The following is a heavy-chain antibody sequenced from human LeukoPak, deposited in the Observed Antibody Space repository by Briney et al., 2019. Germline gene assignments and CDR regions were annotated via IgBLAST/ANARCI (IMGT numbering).Heavy chain of an antibody. D-gene: IGHD6-19*01. V-gene: IGHV4-59*08. J-gene: IGHJ5*02. CDR3: ARQGVAGGWFDP. CDR1: GGSISTYY. Sequence: SETLSLTCAVSGGSISTYYWSWIRQPPGKGLEYIGYVYYSGSTNYNPSLKSRVTISVDTSQNQFSLKLNSVTAADTAVYYCARQGVAGGWFDPWGQGTLVTVSS. CDR2: VYYSGST.